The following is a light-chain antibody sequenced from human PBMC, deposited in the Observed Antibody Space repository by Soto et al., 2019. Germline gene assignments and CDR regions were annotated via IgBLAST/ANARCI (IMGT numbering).Light chain of an antibody. CDR3: AAWDDSLSGRWV. CDR1: SSNIGSNY. Sequence: QAVVTQPPSASGTPGQRVTISCSGSSSNIGSNYVYWYQQLPGTAPKLLIYRNNQRPSGVPDRFSGSKSGTPASLAISGLRSEDEADYYCAAWDDSLSGRWVFGGGTKLTVL. V-gene: IGLV1-47*01. CDR2: RNN. J-gene: IGLJ3*02.